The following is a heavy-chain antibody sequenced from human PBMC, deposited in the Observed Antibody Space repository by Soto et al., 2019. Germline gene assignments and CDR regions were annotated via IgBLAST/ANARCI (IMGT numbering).Heavy chain of an antibody. D-gene: IGHD3-10*01. J-gene: IGHJ5*02. V-gene: IGHV4-39*07. CDR1: YGSISVSNVF. CDR2: IDYSGTA. Sequence: ETLSLTCTVSYGSISVSNVFWGWVRQPPGKGLEWIGNIDYSGTAYFNPSLGTRVTFPVDTSKNQFSLTLYSVTAADTAMYFCARAERFPRSWFDTWGQGTQVTVSS. CDR3: ARAERFPRSWFDT.